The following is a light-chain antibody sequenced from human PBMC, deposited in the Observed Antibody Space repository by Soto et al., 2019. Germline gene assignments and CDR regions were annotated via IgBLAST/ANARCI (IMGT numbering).Light chain of an antibody. J-gene: IGKJ2*01. CDR3: QQYNNWPAYS. Sequence: EIVLTQSPATLSLSPGEGATLSRRASQSIGYSLAWYQQKPGLAPRLLIFGASTRITGIPARFSGSGSGTEFTLTISSLQSDDFAVYYCQQYNNWPAYSFGQGTKLEIK. CDR2: GAS. CDR1: QSIGYS. V-gene: IGKV3-15*01.